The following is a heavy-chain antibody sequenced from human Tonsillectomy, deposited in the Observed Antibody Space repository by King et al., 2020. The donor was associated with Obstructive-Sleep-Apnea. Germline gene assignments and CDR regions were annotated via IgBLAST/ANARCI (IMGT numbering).Heavy chain of an antibody. CDR1: GGSISSSNW. D-gene: IGHD3-22*01. CDR3: ARGTDYYDSSGYYDAFDI. Sequence: QLQESGPGLVKPSGTLSLTCAVSGGSISSSNWWSWVRQPPGKGLEWIGEIYHSGSTNYNPSLKSRVTISVDKSKNQFSLKLSSVTAADTAGYYCARGTDYYDSSGYYDAFDIWGQGTMVTVSS. J-gene: IGHJ3*02. CDR2: IYHSGST. V-gene: IGHV4-4*02.